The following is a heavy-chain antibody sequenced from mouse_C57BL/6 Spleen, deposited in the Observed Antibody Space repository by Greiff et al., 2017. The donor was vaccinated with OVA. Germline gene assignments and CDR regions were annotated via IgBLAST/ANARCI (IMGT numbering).Heavy chain of an antibody. CDR2: IWSGGST. Sequence: VKLMESGPGLVQPSQSLSITCTVSGFSLTSYGVHWVRQSPGKGLEWLGVIWSGGSTDYNAAFISRLSISKDNSKSQVFFKMNSLQADDTAIYYCARNGVHYYGSSYGYFDVWGTGTTVTVSS. J-gene: IGHJ1*03. CDR1: GFSLTSYG. CDR3: ARNGVHYYGSSYGYFDV. D-gene: IGHD1-1*01. V-gene: IGHV2-2*01.